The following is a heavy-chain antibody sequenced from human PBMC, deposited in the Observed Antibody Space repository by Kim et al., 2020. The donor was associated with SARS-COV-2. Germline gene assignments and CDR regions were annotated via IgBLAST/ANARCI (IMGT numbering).Heavy chain of an antibody. D-gene: IGHD3-16*01. CDR1: GGSISSSSFY. CDR2: VSYSGSP. CDR3: ARQNWNYGYYYGMDV. V-gene: IGHV4-39*01. J-gene: IGHJ6*02. Sequence: SETLSLTCGVSGGSISSSSFYWGWIRQPPGKGLEWIGSVSYSGSPYYNPSLKSRXTLSVDTSKNQFSLKLSSVTAADTAVYYXARQNWNYGYYYGMDVWGQGXTXTVSS.